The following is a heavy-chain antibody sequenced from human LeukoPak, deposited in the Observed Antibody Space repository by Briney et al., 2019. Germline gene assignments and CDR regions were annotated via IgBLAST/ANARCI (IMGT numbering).Heavy chain of an antibody. CDR3: ARERITMVRGPGDAFDI. V-gene: IGHV3-53*01. CDR1: GFTVSSNY. CDR2: IYSGGST. D-gene: IGHD3-10*01. Sequence: GGSLRLSSAASGFTVSSNYMSWVRQAPGKGLEWVSVIYSGGSTYYADSVKGRFTISRDNSKNTLYLQMNSLRAEDTAVYYCARERITMVRGPGDAFDIWGQGTMVTVSS. J-gene: IGHJ3*02.